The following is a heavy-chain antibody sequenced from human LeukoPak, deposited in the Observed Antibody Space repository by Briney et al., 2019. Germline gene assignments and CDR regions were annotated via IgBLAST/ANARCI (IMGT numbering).Heavy chain of an antibody. CDR1: GFPFSSYT. CDR3: ARGSGAAAY. V-gene: IGHV3-21*01. CDR2: ITSSSGYI. D-gene: IGHD2-15*01. Sequence: GGSLRLSCAASGFPFSSYTMIWVRQTPGKGLEWISSITSSSGYIYSADSAKGRFTISRDNAKNSLYLEMNSLTVEDTAVYYCARGSGAAAYWGQGTLVTVSS. J-gene: IGHJ4*02.